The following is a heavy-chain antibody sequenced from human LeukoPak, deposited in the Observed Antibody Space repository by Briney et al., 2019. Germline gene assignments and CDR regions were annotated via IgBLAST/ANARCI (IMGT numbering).Heavy chain of an antibody. CDR3: ALVESDEGSRYYRQKVYFDY. CDR1: FSGYH. CDR2: INPNSGGT. D-gene: IGHD3-22*01. J-gene: IGHJ4*02. Sequence: ASVKVSCKASFSGYHIHWVRQAPGQGLEWMGWINPNSGGTNYAQKFQGRVTMTRDTSISTVYMELSRLRSDDTAFYYCALVESDEGSRYYRQKVYFDYWGQGTLVTVSS. V-gene: IGHV1-2*02.